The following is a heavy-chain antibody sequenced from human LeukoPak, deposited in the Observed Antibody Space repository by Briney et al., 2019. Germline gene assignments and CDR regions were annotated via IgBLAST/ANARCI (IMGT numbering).Heavy chain of an antibody. J-gene: IGHJ4*02. D-gene: IGHD4-17*01. V-gene: IGHV4-34*01. CDR1: GGSFSGYY. CDR3: GTSMTTMTTWFDY. Sequence: SETLSLTCAVYGGSFSGYYWSWIRQPPGKGLEWIGEINHSGSTNYNPSLKSRVTISVDTSKNQFSLKLSSVTAADTAVYYCGTSMTTMTTWFDYWGQGTLVTVSS. CDR2: INHSGST.